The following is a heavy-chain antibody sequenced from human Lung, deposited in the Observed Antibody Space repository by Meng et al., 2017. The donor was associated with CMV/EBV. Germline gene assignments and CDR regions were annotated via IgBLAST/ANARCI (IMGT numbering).Heavy chain of an antibody. V-gene: IGHV1-69*16. CDR2: ILPMLGSA. CDR1: GTLSTRT. D-gene: IGHD4-11*01. J-gene: IGHJ5*02. Sequence: GTLSTRTFSWVGQAPGQGLEWMGGILPMLGSAIYSQKFQSRVTIATDASTNTVYMEMTNLSSEDTAVYYCARSVERAGDYSNYGFDPWGHGTLVTVSS. CDR3: ARSVERAGDYSNYGFDP.